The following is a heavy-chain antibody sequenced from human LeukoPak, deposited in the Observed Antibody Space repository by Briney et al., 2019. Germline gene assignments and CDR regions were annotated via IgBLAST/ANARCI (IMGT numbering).Heavy chain of an antibody. D-gene: IGHD2-2*01. CDR1: GYTFTSYG. V-gene: IGHV1-18*01. CDR2: ISAYNGNT. CDR3: ARDQGRYCSSTSCSSPFDY. Sequence: ASVKVSCKASGYTFTSYGISWVRQAPGQGLEWMGWISAYNGNTNYAQKLQGRATMTTDTSTSTAYMELRSLRSDDTAVYYCARDQGRYCSSTSCSSPFDYWGQGTLVTVSS. J-gene: IGHJ4*02.